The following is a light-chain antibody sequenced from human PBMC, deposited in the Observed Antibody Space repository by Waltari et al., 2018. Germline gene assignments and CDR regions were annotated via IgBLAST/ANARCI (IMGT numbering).Light chain of an antibody. CDR2: DAS. CDR3: QQRSNWRLT. V-gene: IGKV3-11*01. Sequence: EIVLTQSPATLSLSPGERATPACRASQRVSSYLAWYQQKPGQAPRLLIYDASNRATGIPARFSCSGSGTDFTLTISSLEPEDFAVYYCQQRSNWRLTFGGGTKVEIK. CDR1: QRVSSY. J-gene: IGKJ4*01.